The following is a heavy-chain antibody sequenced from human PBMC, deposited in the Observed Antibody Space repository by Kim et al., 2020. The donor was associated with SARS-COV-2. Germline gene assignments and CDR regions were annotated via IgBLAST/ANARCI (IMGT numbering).Heavy chain of an antibody. J-gene: IGHJ2*01. CDR1: GGSISSYY. D-gene: IGHD1-20*01. CDR3: ARDQVYPPLYFDL. CDR2: IYYSGST. Sequence: SETLSLTCTVSGGSISSYYWSWIRQPPGKGLEWIGYIYYSGSTNYNPSLKSRVTISVDTSKNQFSLKLSSVTAADTAVYYCARDQVYPPLYFDLWGRGTLVTVSS. V-gene: IGHV4-59*13.